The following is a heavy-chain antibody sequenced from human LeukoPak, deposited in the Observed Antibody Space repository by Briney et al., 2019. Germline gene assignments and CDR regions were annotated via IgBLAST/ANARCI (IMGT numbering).Heavy chain of an antibody. V-gene: IGHV3-20*04. J-gene: IGHJ3*02. Sequence: PGGSLRLSCAASGFTFDDYGMSWVRQAPGKGLEWVSGINWNGGSTGYADSVKGRFSMSRDNSKNTLYLQMNSLRAGDTAVYYCAKDPNGDYIGAFDMWGQGTMVTVSS. CDR3: AKDPNGDYIGAFDM. CDR2: INWNGGST. CDR1: GFTFDDYG. D-gene: IGHD4-17*01.